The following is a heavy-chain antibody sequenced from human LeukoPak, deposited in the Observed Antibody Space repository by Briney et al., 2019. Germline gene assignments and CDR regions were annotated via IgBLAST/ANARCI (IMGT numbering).Heavy chain of an antibody. V-gene: IGHV3-23*01. CDR3: AKGRDGYNADFDY. CDR1: GFTFSSYA. J-gene: IGHJ4*02. Sequence: GGSLRLSCAASGFTFSSYAMSWVRQAPGKGLEWVSGIGGSGGSTYYADSVKGRFTISRDNSKNTLYLQMNSLRAEDTAVYYCAKGRDGYNADFDYWGQGTLVTVSS. CDR2: IGGSGGST. D-gene: IGHD5-24*01.